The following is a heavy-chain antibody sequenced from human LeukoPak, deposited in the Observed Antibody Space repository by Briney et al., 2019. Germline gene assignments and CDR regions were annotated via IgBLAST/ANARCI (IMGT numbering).Heavy chain of an antibody. CDR2: ISSSGSTI. CDR3: ARDGTATNYFYYGMDV. CDR1: GFTFSDYY. V-gene: IGHV3-11*04. D-gene: IGHD4-17*01. Sequence: GGSLRLSCAASGFTFSDYYMSWIRQAPGKGLEWVSYISSSGSTIYYADSVKGRFTISRDNAKNSLYLQMHSLRAGDTAVYYCARDGTATNYFYYGMDVWGKGITVTVSS. J-gene: IGHJ6*04.